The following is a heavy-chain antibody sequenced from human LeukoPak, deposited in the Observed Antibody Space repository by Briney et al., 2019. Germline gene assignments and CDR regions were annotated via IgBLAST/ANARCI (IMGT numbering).Heavy chain of an antibody. Sequence: SETLSLTCTVSGDSVTTYYWSWIRQPPGKGLEWLGYVYYSGSATYNPSLKSRVTISVDTSKNQFSLRLSSVTAADTAVYYCARDGSNWSNDYYHGVDVWGQGTSVTVSS. CDR3: ARDGSNWSNDYYHGVDV. CDR2: VYYSGSA. V-gene: IGHV4-59*02. CDR1: GDSVTTYY. J-gene: IGHJ6*02. D-gene: IGHD4-11*01.